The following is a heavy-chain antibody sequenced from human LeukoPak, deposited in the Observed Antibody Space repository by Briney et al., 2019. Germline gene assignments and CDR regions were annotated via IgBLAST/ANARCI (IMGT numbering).Heavy chain of an antibody. CDR3: GMIDSGYWSHIH. D-gene: IGHD2-8*02. CDR2: FDPEDGET. Sequence: GASVKVSCKASGYTFTSHYMHWVRQAPGKGLEWVGGFDPEDGETIYAQKFQGRVTMTEDTSTDTAYMELSSLRSEDTAVYYCGMIDSGYWSHIHWGQGTLVTVSS. V-gene: IGHV1-24*01. CDR1: GYTFTSHY. J-gene: IGHJ4*02.